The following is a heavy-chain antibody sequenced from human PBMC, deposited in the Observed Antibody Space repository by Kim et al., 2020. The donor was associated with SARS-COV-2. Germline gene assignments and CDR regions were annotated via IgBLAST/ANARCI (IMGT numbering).Heavy chain of an antibody. D-gene: IGHD6-19*01. V-gene: IGHV4-39*01. CDR3: ARLPGQWPSPLTN. J-gene: IGHJ4*02. CDR1: GGSISSSSYY. Sequence: SETLSLTCTVSGGSISSSSYYWGWIRQPPGKGLEWIGSIYYSGSTYYNPSLKSRVTISVDTSKNQFSLKLSSVTAADTAVYYCARLPGQWPSPLTNWGQGTLVTVSS. CDR2: IYYSGST.